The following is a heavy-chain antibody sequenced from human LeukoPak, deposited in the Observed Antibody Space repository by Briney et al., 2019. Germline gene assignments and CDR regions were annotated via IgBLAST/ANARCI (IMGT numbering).Heavy chain of an antibody. V-gene: IGHV3-30*04. CDR1: GFIFSSYA. CDR2: ISFDENRK. J-gene: IGHJ5*02. D-gene: IGHD3-22*01. Sequence: GGSLRLSCAASGFIFSSYAMYWVRQAPGKGLEWVALISFDENRKYYRDSVKGRFTTSRDNSNNTMHLQMNSVRPEDTAVYFCARNYYHSSAPGSWFDPWGQGTLVTVSS. CDR3: ARNYYHSSAPGSWFDP.